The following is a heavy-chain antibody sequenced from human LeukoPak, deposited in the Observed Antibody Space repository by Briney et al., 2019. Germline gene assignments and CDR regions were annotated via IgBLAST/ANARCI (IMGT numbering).Heavy chain of an antibody. CDR1: GFTFSSYA. V-gene: IGHV3-23*01. Sequence: GGSLRLSCSASGFTFSSYAMSWVPQAPGKGLEWVSSVNDGGDNTYYADYLRGRFTVSRDNSRNTLWLQMNSLGAEDTAIYYCAKARGTTGWLPYFDYWGQGALVTVSS. J-gene: IGHJ4*02. D-gene: IGHD6-19*01. CDR2: VNDGGDNT. CDR3: AKARGTTGWLPYFDY.